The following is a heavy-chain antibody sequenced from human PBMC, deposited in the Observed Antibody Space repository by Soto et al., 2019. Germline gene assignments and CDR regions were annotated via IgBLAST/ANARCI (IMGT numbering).Heavy chain of an antibody. J-gene: IGHJ6*04. CDR2: IIPVFGTA. CDR3: ARETTSAAAAYYYYGLDV. V-gene: IGHV1-69*01. D-gene: IGHD6-13*01. CDR1: GGTFSSYF. Sequence: QVQLVQSGAEVQKAGSSVKVSCKVSGGTFSSYFINWVRQAPGQGLEWVGGIIPVFGTASYAEKFQGRVTITAYESTSTAYLEMSSLRPDDTAVYYCARETTSAAAAYYYYGLDVWGKGTTVTFP.